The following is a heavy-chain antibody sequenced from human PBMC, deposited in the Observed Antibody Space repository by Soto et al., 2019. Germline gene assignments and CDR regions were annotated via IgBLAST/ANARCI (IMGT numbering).Heavy chain of an antibody. J-gene: IGHJ4*02. CDR3: ARGGERDFDY. CDR2: IYHSGST. Sequence: SETLSLTCAVSGGSISSGGYSWSWIRQPPGKGLEWIGYIYHSGSTYYNPSLKSRVTISVDRSKNQFSLKLSSVTAADTAVYYCARGGERDFDYWGQGTLVTVSS. D-gene: IGHD1-1*01. V-gene: IGHV4-30-2*01. CDR1: GGSISSGGYS.